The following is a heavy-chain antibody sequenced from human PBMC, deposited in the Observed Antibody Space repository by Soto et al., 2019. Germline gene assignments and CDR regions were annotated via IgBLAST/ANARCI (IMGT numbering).Heavy chain of an antibody. J-gene: IGHJ4*02. CDR1: GFTFSTYA. Sequence: EVQLLESGGGLVQPGGSLRLSCAASGFTFSTYAMSWVRQAPGKGLEWVSAISGSAGSTYYADSVKGRFTISRDNSKNTLYLLMNSLRAEDTAVYYCAKESERVVPRGHFDYWGQGTLVTVSS. D-gene: IGHD2-2*01. V-gene: IGHV3-23*01. CDR2: ISGSAGST. CDR3: AKESERVVPRGHFDY.